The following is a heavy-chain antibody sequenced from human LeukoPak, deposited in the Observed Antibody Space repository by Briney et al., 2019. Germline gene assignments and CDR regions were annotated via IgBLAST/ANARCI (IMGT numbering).Heavy chain of an antibody. CDR1: GGSISSNNW. D-gene: IGHD1-26*01. J-gene: IGHJ4*02. CDR2: IYHSGSA. V-gene: IGHV4-4*02. Sequence: SGTLSLTCGVSGGSISSNNWWSWVRQPPGQGLEWIGEIYHSGSANYNPSLKSRVTISVDTSNNQFSLELSSVTAADTAVYFCARDLSGSYYHDWGQGTLVTVSS. CDR3: ARDLSGSYYHD.